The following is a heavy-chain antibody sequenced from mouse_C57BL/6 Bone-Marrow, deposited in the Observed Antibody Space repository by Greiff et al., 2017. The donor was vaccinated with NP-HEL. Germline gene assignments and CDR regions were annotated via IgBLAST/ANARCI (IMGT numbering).Heavy chain of an antibody. J-gene: IGHJ3*01. Sequence: VKLVESGAELVKPGASVKISCKASGYAFSSYWMNWVKQRPGKGLEWIGQIYPGDGDTNYNGKFKGKATLTADKSSSTAYMQLSSLTSEDSAVYFCAIDYYGSSYLAYWGQGTLVTVSA. V-gene: IGHV1-80*01. CDR2: IYPGDGDT. CDR1: GYAFSSYW. CDR3: AIDYYGSSYLAY. D-gene: IGHD1-1*01.